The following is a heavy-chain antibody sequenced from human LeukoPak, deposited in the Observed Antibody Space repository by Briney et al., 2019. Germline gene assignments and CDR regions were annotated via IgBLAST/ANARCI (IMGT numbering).Heavy chain of an antibody. Sequence: NPSETLSLTCAVYGGSFSGYCWSWIRQPPGKGLEWIGEINHSGSTNYNPSLKSRVTISVDTSKNQFSLKLSSVTAADTAVYYCARGGDDETNWFDPWGQGTLVTVSS. V-gene: IGHV4-34*01. CDR2: INHSGST. J-gene: IGHJ5*02. CDR1: GGSFSGYC. D-gene: IGHD7-27*01. CDR3: ARGGDDETNWFDP.